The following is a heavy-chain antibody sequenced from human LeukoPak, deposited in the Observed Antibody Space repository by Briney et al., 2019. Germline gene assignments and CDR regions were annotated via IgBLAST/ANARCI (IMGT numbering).Heavy chain of an antibody. D-gene: IGHD6-19*01. CDR1: GFTFSSYA. CDR2: ISGSGGST. V-gene: IGHV3-23*01. CDR3: AKVLSSGWTNYFDY. J-gene: IGHJ4*02. Sequence: GGSLRLSCAASGFTFSSYAMSWVRQAPGKGLEWVSAISGSGGSTYYADSVKGRFTVSRDNSKNTLYLQMNSLRAEDTAVYYCAKVLSSGWTNYFDYWGQGTLVTVSS.